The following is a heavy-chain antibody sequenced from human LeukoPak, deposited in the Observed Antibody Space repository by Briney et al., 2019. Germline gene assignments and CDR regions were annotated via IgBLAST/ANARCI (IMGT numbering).Heavy chain of an antibody. Sequence: SETLSLTCTVSGGSMSSYFWSWIRQPAGKGLEWIGRIYVGGTINYNPSLKSRVTLSLDTSNKQFSLRLTSLTAADTAVYYCARALRFLEWLPLDVWGQGTTVTVSS. V-gene: IGHV4-4*07. D-gene: IGHD3-3*01. J-gene: IGHJ6*02. CDR1: GGSMSSYF. CDR3: ARALRFLEWLPLDV. CDR2: IYVGGTI.